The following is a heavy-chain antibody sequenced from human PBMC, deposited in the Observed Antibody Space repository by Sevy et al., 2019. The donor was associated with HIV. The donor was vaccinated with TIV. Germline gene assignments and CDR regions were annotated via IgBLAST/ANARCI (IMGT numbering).Heavy chain of an antibody. CDR2: IYYSGIT. Sequence: SETLSLTCSVSGGSISSGDYYWTWMRQSPGKGLEWIGYIYYSGITYYNPSLKSRVIISKDTVKNQFSLKLSSVTAADTAVYYCARYCTRTSPHNWFDPWGQGTLVTVSS. D-gene: IGHD2-2*01. CDR3: ARYCTRTSPHNWFDP. V-gene: IGHV4-30-4*01. CDR1: GGSISSGDYY. J-gene: IGHJ5*02.